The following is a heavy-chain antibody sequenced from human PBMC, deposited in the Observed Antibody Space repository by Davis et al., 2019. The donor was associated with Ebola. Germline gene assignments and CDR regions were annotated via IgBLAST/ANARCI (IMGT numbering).Heavy chain of an antibody. CDR2: IWYDGSNK. Sequence: GGSLRLSCAASGFTFSSYGMHWVRQAPGKGLEWVAVIWYDGSNKYYADSVKGRFTISRDNSKNTLYLQMNSLRAEDTAVYYCAREEGITMVQGVIEAYYYYYGMDVWGQGTTVTVSS. V-gene: IGHV3-33*01. CDR1: GFTFSSYG. J-gene: IGHJ6*02. D-gene: IGHD3-10*01. CDR3: AREEGITMVQGVIEAYYYYYGMDV.